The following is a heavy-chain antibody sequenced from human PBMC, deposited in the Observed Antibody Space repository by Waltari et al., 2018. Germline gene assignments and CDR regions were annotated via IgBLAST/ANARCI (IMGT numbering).Heavy chain of an antibody. CDR1: GFTFCSYS. J-gene: IGHJ4*02. CDR2: ISSSSSYI. V-gene: IGHV3-21*01. CDR3: ARDGKSGYDY. D-gene: IGHD5-12*01. Sequence: EVQLVESGGGLVKPGGSLRLSCAASGFTFCSYSMIWVRQAQGKGLKLVSSISSSSSYIYYADSAKGRFTISRDNAKNSLYLQMNSLRAEDTAVYYCARDGKSGYDYWGQGTLVTVSS.